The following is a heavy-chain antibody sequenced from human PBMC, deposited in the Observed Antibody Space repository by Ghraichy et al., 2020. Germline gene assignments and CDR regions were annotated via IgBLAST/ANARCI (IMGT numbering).Heavy chain of an antibody. CDR2: INHSGST. V-gene: IGHV4-34*01. CDR3: ARGRLKYCTNGGCYSLSKLSYYYYGMDV. CDR1: GGSFSGYY. Sequence: SETLSLTCAVYGGSFSGYYWSWIRQPPGKGLEWIGEINHSGSTNYNPSLKSRVTISVDTSKNQFSLKLSSVTAADTAGYYCARGRLKYCTNGGCYSLSKLSYYYYGMDVWGQGTTVTVSS. D-gene: IGHD2-8*01. J-gene: IGHJ6*02.